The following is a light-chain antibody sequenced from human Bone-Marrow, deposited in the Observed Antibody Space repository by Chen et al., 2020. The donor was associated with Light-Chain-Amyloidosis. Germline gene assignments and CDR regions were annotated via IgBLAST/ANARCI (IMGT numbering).Light chain of an antibody. V-gene: IGKV3-20*01. Sequence: EIVLTQSPGTLSLSPGERATLSCRASQSVSSSYLAWYQQKPGQAPRLLIYGACSRATGIPDRFSGSGSVTDFSLTISRLEPEDFAVYYCQQYGSSPITFGQGTRLEIK. J-gene: IGKJ5*01. CDR1: QSVSSSY. CDR3: QQYGSSPIT. CDR2: GAC.